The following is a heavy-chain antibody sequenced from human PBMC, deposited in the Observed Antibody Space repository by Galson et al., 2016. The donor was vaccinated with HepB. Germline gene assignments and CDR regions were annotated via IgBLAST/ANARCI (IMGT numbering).Heavy chain of an antibody. V-gene: IGHV3-7*03. D-gene: IGHD1-1*01. CDR2: VKQDGTEN. CDR3: ARGRSWNEGEYYYGMDV. J-gene: IGHJ6*02. CDR1: GFTFGAYW. Sequence: SLRLSCAASGFTFGAYWMTWVRQAPGKGLEWVANVKQDGTENYYGVSVKGRFTISRDNAKDSLYLQMNTLTVEDTAIYYCARGRSWNEGEYYYGMDVWGQGTTVIVSS.